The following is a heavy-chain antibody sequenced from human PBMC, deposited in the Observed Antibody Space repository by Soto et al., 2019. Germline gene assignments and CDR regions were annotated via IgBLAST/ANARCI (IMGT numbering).Heavy chain of an antibody. D-gene: IGHD3-10*01. J-gene: IGHJ4*02. CDR2: ISYDGSNK. Sequence: PGGSLRLSCAASGFTFSSYGMHWVRQAPGKGLEWVAVISYDGSNKYYADSVKGRFTISRDNSKNTLYLQMNSLRAEDTAVYYCAKVIRGLQVFDYWGQGTLVTVSS. CDR3: AKVIRGLQVFDY. CDR1: GFTFSSYG. V-gene: IGHV3-30*18.